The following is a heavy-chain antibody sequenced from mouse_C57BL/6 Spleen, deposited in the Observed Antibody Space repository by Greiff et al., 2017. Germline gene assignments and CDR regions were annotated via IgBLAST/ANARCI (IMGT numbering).Heavy chain of an antibody. J-gene: IGHJ3*01. Sequence: EVQRVESGGGLVQPGGSLSLSCAASGFTFTDYYMSWVRQPPGKALEWLGFIRNKANGYTTEYSASVKGRFTISRDNSQSILYLQMNALRAEDSATYYCARYGYDPFAYWGQGTLVTVSA. CDR3: ARYGYDPFAY. CDR1: GFTFTDYY. CDR2: IRNKANGYTT. V-gene: IGHV7-3*01. D-gene: IGHD2-2*01.